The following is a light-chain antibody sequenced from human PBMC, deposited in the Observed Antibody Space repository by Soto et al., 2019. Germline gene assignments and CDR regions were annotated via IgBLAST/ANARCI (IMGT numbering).Light chain of an antibody. V-gene: IGLV2-14*01. Sequence: QSALTQPASVSGSPGQSITISCTGTSRDVGGYNYVSWYHQHPGKAPKLMIYEVNNRPSGVSNRFSGSKSGKTASLTISGLQAEDEGDYYCSSYTGSSTLLFGGGTKLTVL. CDR3: SSYTGSSTLL. CDR1: SRDVGGYNY. J-gene: IGLJ2*01. CDR2: EVN.